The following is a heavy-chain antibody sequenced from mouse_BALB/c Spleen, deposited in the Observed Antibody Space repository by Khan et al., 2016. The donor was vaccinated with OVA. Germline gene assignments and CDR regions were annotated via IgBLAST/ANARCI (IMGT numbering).Heavy chain of an antibody. J-gene: IGHJ2*01. CDR2: INPSTGYT. V-gene: IGHV1-7*01. CDR1: GYTFTSYW. CDR3: ARRGLRWDFDY. D-gene: IGHD1-1*01. Sequence: QVQLQQSGAELAKPGASVKMSCKASGYTFTSYWMNWVKQRPGQGLEWIGYINPSTGYTEYNQKFKDKATLTADKSSSTAYMQLSSLTSEDSAVYYCARRGLRWDFDYWGQGTTLTVFS.